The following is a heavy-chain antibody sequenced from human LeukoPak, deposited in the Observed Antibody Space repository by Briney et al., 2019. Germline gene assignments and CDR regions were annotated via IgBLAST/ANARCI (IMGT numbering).Heavy chain of an antibody. J-gene: IGHJ5*02. D-gene: IGHD3-10*02. CDR2: IFYSGST. CDR1: GGSINNYY. CDR3: ARLFGYAGSYNWFDP. V-gene: IGHV4-59*08. Sequence: SSETLSLTCTGSGGSINNYYWSWIRQPPGKGLEWIGYIFYSGSTDYNPSLKSRVTISVDTSKNQFSLEVSSVTAADTAVYYCARLFGYAGSYNWFDPWGQGTLVTVSS.